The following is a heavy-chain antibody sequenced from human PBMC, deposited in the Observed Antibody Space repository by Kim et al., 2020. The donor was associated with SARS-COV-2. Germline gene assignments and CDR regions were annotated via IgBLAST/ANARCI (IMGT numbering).Heavy chain of an antibody. V-gene: IGHV7-4-1*02. CDR1: GYTFTTYA. CDR2: INTNTGNP. D-gene: IGHD1-20*01. CDR3: ARRSIIGTTGWFDP. Sequence: ASVNVSCKASGYTFTTYARKWVRQDPGQGLEWMGWINTNTGNPTYAQGFTGRFVFSLDTSVSTAYLQISSLKAEDTAVYYCARRSIIGTTGWFDPWGQGTLVTVSS. J-gene: IGHJ5*02.